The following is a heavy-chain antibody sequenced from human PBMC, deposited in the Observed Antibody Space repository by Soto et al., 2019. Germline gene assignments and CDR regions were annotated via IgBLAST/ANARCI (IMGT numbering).Heavy chain of an antibody. CDR1: GGSISSGGYY. D-gene: IGHD3-9*01. J-gene: IGHJ4*02. CDR3: ARTYYDILTGDQYYFDY. V-gene: IGHV4-31*03. Sequence: QVQLQESGPGLVKPSQTLSLTCTVSGGSISSGGYYWSWIRQHPGKGLEWIGYIYYSGSTYYNPSLKSRVTRSVDTYKNQFSLKLSSVADADTAVYYCARTYYDILTGDQYYFDYWGQGTLVTVSS. CDR2: IYYSGST.